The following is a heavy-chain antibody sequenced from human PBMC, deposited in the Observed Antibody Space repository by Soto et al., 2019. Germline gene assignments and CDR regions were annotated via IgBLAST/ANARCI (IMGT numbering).Heavy chain of an antibody. D-gene: IGHD3-16*01. J-gene: IGHJ6*02. V-gene: IGHV1-18*01. CDR3: AMVDNYVTPTPQDV. Sequence: QVQLVQSGDEMKKPGASVRVSCKASGYIFVNYGIAWVRQAPGQGLEWMGWISPYTGDTHSASKVQGRLTMTTDTSTSTAYMYLGSLTSDDTAVYYRAMVDNYVTPTPQDVWGQGTTVTVSS. CDR2: ISPYTGDT. CDR1: GYIFVNYG.